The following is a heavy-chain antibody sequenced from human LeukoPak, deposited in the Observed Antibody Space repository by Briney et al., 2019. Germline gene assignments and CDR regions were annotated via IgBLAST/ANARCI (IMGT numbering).Heavy chain of an antibody. J-gene: IGHJ4*02. CDR3: ARGTLGYCSSTSCYSDLYYFDY. V-gene: IGHV4-59*12. D-gene: IGHD2-2*02. CDR1: GGSISSYY. CDR2: IYYSGST. Sequence: SETLSLTCTVSGGSISSYYWSWIRQPPGKGLEWIGYIYYSGSTNYNPSLKSRVTISVDTSKNQFSLKLSSVTAADTAVYYCARGTLGYCSSTSCYSDLYYFDYWGQGTLVTVSS.